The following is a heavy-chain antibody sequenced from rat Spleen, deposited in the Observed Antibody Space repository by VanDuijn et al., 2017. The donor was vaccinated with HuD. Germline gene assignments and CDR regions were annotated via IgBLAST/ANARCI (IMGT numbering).Heavy chain of an antibody. CDR1: GFTFSDYY. CDR2: ISTSGGST. Sequence: EVQLVESGGGLVQPGRSLKLSCAASGFTFSDYYMAWVRQAPKKGLEWVATISTSGGSTYYRDSVKGRFTISRDNAKSTLYLQMNSLRSEDTATYYCTRAGFAYWGQGTLVTVSS. V-gene: IGHV5-27*01. J-gene: IGHJ3*01. CDR3: TRAGFAY.